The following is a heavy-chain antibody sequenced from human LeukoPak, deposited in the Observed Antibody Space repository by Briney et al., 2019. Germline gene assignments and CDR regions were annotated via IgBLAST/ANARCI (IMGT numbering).Heavy chain of an antibody. CDR1: GFTVSSNY. J-gene: IGHJ4*02. V-gene: IGHV3-66*01. CDR2: IYSGGST. CDR3: ARDKGLIWGNFDY. D-gene: IGHD3-16*01. Sequence: RGSLRLSCAASGFTVSSNYMSWVRQAPGKGLEWVSVIYSGGSTYYADSVKGRFTISRDNSKNTLYLQMNSLRAEDTAVYYCARDKGLIWGNFDYWGQGTLVTVSS.